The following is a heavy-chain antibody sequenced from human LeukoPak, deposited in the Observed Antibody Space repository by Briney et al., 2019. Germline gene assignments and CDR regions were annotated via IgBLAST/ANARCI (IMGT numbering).Heavy chain of an antibody. CDR3: ARAPLGELRFGELRGYFDY. D-gene: IGHD3-10*01. Sequence: GASVKVSCKASGYTFTSYYMHWVRQAPGQGLEWMGIINPSGGSTSYAQKFQGRVTMTRDTSTSTVYMELSSLRSEDTAVYYCARAPLGELRFGELRGYFDYWGQGTLVTVSS. V-gene: IGHV1-46*01. CDR2: INPSGGST. J-gene: IGHJ4*02. CDR1: GYTFTSYY.